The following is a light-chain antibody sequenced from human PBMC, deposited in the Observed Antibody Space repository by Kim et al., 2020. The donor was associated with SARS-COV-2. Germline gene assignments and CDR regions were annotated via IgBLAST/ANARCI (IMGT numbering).Light chain of an antibody. Sequence: SVSPGQIAPISCSGVKLGDKYACWYQPKPGQSPVLVIYQDTKRPSGIPERFSGSNSGNTATLTISGTQAMDEADYYCQAWDSSTAVFGGGTQLTVL. J-gene: IGLJ2*01. CDR1: KLGDKY. CDR3: QAWDSSTAV. CDR2: QDT. V-gene: IGLV3-1*01.